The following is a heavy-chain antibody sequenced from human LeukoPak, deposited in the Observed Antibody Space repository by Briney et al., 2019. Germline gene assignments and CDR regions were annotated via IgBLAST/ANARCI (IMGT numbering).Heavy chain of an antibody. Sequence: GGSLRLSCAASGFTFSSYAMHWVRQAPGKGLDWVSGLSGSGSSTYYADSAKGRFTISRDNSNSTLYLQMNSLRAEDTAVYYCAKRPKYGNSWIDFWGQGTLVTVSS. CDR2: LSGSGSST. CDR1: GFTFSSYA. J-gene: IGHJ4*02. D-gene: IGHD6-13*01. CDR3: AKRPKYGNSWIDF. V-gene: IGHV3-23*01.